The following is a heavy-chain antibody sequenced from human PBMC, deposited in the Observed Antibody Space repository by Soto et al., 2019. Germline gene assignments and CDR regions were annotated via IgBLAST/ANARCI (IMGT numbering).Heavy chain of an antibody. CDR3: ATDSTRTHCGMDG. D-gene: IGHD2-2*01. CDR1: GGPFSGFY. J-gene: IGHJ6*04. Sequence: TLSLTCAVYGGPFSGFYWSWIRQSPGKGLEWLGEVRHTGSTNYNPSLKTRVSISADTFMNQVSLRLTSVTAADTGVYYCATDSTRTHCGMDGWGKGTTVTVSS. CDR2: VRHTGST. V-gene: IGHV4-34*01.